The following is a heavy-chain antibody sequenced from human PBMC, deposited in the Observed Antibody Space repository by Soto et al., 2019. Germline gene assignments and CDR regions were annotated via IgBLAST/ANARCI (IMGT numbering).Heavy chain of an antibody. D-gene: IGHD3-10*02. CDR3: ARGEDVFFYYGLDV. Sequence: SETLSLTCTVSGGSITSSYWSWIRRPPGKGLEWIAYIYDTGISGYTPSTSYNPSLKSRVTMSVDTAKSQFSLKLTFVTAADTAVYYCARGEDVFFYYGLDVWGQGITVTVSS. CDR2: IYDTGISGYTPST. V-gene: IGHV4-59*01. CDR1: GGSITSSY. J-gene: IGHJ6*02.